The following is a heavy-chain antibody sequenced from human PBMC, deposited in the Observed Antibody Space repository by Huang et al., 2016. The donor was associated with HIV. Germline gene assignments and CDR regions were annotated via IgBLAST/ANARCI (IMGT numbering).Heavy chain of an antibody. CDR3: ARVRGYSGSYYGMDV. CDR1: GGTFSNHG. CDR2: ISPGFGKQ. V-gene: IGHV1-69*01. D-gene: IGHD1-26*01. Sequence: QVQLVQSGAEVKKPGSSVKVSCKASGGTFSNHGFSWVRRAPGQGLGWMGGISPGFGKQYYTPKFQGRVTLTADESTSTVYMELSSLTPDDTAEYYCARVRGYSGSYYGMDVWGQGTTVTVSS. J-gene: IGHJ6*02.